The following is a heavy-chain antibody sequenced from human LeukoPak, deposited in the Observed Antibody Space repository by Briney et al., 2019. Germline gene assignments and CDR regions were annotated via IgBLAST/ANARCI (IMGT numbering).Heavy chain of an antibody. V-gene: IGHV3-15*01. J-gene: IGHJ4*02. CDR1: AFTFPIAW. CDR2: IKSKTDGGTT. Sequence: GGSLRLSCAAYAFTFPIAWISWVRQAPGKGLEWVGRIKSKTDGGTTDYAAPVKGRFTISRDDSKNTLYLQMNRLKTEDTAVYFCTTRKSNYGYWGQGTLVTVSS. D-gene: IGHD4-11*01. CDR3: TTRKSNYGY.